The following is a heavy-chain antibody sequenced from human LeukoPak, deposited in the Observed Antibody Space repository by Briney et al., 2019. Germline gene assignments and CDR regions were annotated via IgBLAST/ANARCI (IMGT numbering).Heavy chain of an antibody. J-gene: IGHJ6*02. D-gene: IGHD4-11*01. CDR2: IYSGGST. CDR1: GFTVSSNY. V-gene: IGHV3-66*01. Sequence: GGSLRLSFAASGFTVSSNYMSWVRQAPGKGLEGVSVIYSGGSTYYADSVKGRFTISRDNSKNTLYLQMNSLRAEDTAVYYCAREVTTIYYYYGMDVWGQGTTVTVSS. CDR3: AREVTTIYYYYGMDV.